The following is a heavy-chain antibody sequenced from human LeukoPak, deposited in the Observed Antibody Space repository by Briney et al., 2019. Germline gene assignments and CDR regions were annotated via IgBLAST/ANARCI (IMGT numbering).Heavy chain of an antibody. Sequence: GGSLRLSCAASGFPFTDYFMSWIRQAPGKGLEWVSYISSSGSTIYYADSVKGRFTISRYNAKNSLYLQLNSLRAEDTAVYYCARDSRLESGTYYRDYWGPGTLVTVSS. V-gene: IGHV3-11*01. D-gene: IGHD3-22*01. J-gene: IGHJ4*01. CDR2: ISSSGSTI. CDR3: ARDSRLESGTYYRDY. CDR1: GFPFTDYF.